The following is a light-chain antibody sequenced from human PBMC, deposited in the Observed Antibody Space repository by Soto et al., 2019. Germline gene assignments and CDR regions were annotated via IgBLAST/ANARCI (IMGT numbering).Light chain of an antibody. V-gene: IGLV2-14*01. CDR1: SSDFGGYNY. Sequence: QSALTQPASVSGSPGQSITISCAGTSSDFGGYNYVSWYHQHPGKAPKLLIYEVSNRPSGVSNRFSGSKSGNTASLTISGLQAEDEADYYCSSYTSSSTLVFGTGTKV. CDR2: EVS. CDR3: SSYTSSSTLV. J-gene: IGLJ1*01.